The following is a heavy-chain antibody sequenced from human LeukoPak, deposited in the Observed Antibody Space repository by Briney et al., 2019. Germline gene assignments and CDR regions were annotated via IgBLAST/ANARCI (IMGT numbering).Heavy chain of an antibody. CDR3: ARNNIGTRTYDY. CDR2: IYYSGST. D-gene: IGHD1/OR15-1a*01. CDR1: GDSISSNSYY. V-gene: IGHV4-39*01. Sequence: PSETLSLTCTVSGDSISSNSYYWGWIRQPPGKGLDWIGNIYYSGSTYYNPSLKSRVTISVDTSKNQFSLKLTSVTAADTAVYYCARNNIGTRTYDYWGQGTLVTVSS. J-gene: IGHJ4*02.